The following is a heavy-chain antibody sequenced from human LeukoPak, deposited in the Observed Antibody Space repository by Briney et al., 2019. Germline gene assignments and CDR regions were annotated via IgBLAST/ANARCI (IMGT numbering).Heavy chain of an antibody. CDR3: MARGSHLAFDI. Sequence: GGSLRLSCAASGFTFSSYSMNWVRQAPGKGLEWVSSISSSSSYMYYAESVKGRFTIYRDNAKNSLYLQTNSLRVEDTALYYCMARGSHLAFDIWRQGTMVTVSS. J-gene: IGHJ3*02. CDR2: ISSSSSYM. V-gene: IGHV3-21*01. D-gene: IGHD3-16*01. CDR1: GFTFSSYS.